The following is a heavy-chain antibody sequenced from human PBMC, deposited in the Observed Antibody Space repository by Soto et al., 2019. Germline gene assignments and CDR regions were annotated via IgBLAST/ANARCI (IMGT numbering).Heavy chain of an antibody. V-gene: IGHV4-4*07. J-gene: IGHJ4*02. Sequence: QVQLQESGPGLVKPSETLSLTCTVSGGSINTYFWSWIRQPAGKGLEWIGRIYTSGTANYNPSLKGRVLMSVDTSQNQFSLKVTSVTAADTAVYYCARDFDSSSWYRLDQWGQGTLVIVSS. CDR1: GGSINTYF. D-gene: IGHD6-13*01. CDR3: ARDFDSSSWYRLDQ. CDR2: IYTSGTA.